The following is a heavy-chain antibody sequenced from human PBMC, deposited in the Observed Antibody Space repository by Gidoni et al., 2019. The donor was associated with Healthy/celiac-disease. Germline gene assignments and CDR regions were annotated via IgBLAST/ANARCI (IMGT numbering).Heavy chain of an antibody. J-gene: IGHJ6*02. CDR2: ISAYNGNT. D-gene: IGHD2-15*01. Sequence: QVQLVQSGAEVKKPGASVKVSCKASGYTFTSYGISWVRQAPGQGLEWMGWISAYNGNTNYAQKLQGRVTMTTDTSTSTAYMELRSLRSDDTAVYYCARSVRETRGCSGGSCYLYYYYGMDVWGQGTTVTVSS. V-gene: IGHV1-18*01. CDR3: ARSVRETRGCSGGSCYLYYYYGMDV. CDR1: GYTFTSYG.